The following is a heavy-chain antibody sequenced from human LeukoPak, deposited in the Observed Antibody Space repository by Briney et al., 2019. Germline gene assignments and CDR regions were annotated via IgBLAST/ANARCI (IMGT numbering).Heavy chain of an antibody. CDR3: ARGYCSGGRCYGILHYQYGMDV. V-gene: IGHV1-18*01. D-gene: IGHD2-15*01. CDR2: ISVYNGNT. CDR1: GYTFTSYG. J-gene: IGHJ6*02. Sequence: ASVKVSCKASGYTFTSYGVSWVRQAPGQGPEWMGWISVYNGNTNYAQRLQGRVTMTTDTSTSTAYMELRSLRSDDTAVYYCARGYCSGGRCYGILHYQYGMDVWGQGTTVTVSS.